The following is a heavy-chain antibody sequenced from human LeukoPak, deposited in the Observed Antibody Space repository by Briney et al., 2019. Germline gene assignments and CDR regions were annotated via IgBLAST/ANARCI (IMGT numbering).Heavy chain of an antibody. CDR2: IYHSGST. V-gene: IGHV4-30-2*01. CDR3: ARLCWGNQLAGFDS. CDR1: GGSISSGGYS. D-gene: IGHD3-10*02. Sequence: PSQTLSLTCAVSGGSISSGGYSWSWIRQPPGKGLEWIGYIYHSGSTYYNPSLKSRVTISVDRSKNQFSLKLSSVTAEDTAVYYCARLCWGNQLAGFDSWGQGTLVTVSS. J-gene: IGHJ4*02.